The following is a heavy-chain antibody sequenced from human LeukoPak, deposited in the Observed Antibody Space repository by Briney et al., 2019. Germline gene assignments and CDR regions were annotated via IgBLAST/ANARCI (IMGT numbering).Heavy chain of an antibody. CDR1: GYSFTSYG. Sequence: GASVKVSCKASGYSFTSYGLSWVRQAPGQGLEWMGWISIYNGNTNYAQKVQGRVTMTTDTSTSTAYMELRSLRSDDTAVCYCARESMVRGVTPRFGYWGQGTLVTVSS. J-gene: IGHJ4*02. V-gene: IGHV1-18*01. CDR3: ARESMVRGVTPRFGY. D-gene: IGHD3-10*01. CDR2: ISIYNGNT.